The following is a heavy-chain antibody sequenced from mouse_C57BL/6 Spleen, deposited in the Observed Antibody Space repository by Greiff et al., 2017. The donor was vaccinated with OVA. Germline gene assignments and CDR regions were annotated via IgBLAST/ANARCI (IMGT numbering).Heavy chain of an antibody. J-gene: IGHJ2*01. Sequence: VQLQQPGAELVMPGASVKLSCKASGYTFTSYWMHWVKQRPGQGLEWIGEIDPSDSYTNYNQKFKGKSTLTVDKSSSTAYMQLSSLTSEDSAVYYCARSWLRRNFDYWGQGTTLTVSS. CDR1: GYTFTSYW. D-gene: IGHD2-2*01. V-gene: IGHV1-69*01. CDR3: ARSWLRRNFDY. CDR2: IDPSDSYT.